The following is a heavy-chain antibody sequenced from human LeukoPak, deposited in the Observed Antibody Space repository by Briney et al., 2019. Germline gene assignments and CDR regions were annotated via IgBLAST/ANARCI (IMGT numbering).Heavy chain of an antibody. CDR1: GYTFTSYA. Sequence: ASVKVSCKASGYTFTSYAMHWVRQAPGQRLEWMGWINAGNGNTKYSQEFQGRVTITRDTSASTAYMELSSLRSEDTAVYYCARDRWVATTYYFDYWGQGTLVTVSS. CDR3: ARDRWVATTYYFDY. J-gene: IGHJ4*02. D-gene: IGHD5-12*01. V-gene: IGHV1-3*01. CDR2: INAGNGNT.